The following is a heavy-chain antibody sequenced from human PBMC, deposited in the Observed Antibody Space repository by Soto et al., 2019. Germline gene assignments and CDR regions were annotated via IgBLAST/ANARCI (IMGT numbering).Heavy chain of an antibody. J-gene: IGHJ5*02. CDR1: GLTFISYA. CDR3: AKAPNWFHP. CDR2: SSGSGGST. Sequence: PGVSLRLSGGSAGLTFISYAKSWVLQAPGKGLECVSASSGSGGSTYYADSVKGRFTNSRANSKNTLYVQMNSLIAGDTAVDYCAKAPNWFHPGGQGTPVTVSS. V-gene: IGHV3-23*01.